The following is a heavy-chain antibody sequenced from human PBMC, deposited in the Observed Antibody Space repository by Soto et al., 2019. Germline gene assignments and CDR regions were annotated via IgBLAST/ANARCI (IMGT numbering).Heavy chain of an antibody. CDR3: VRRYCSRTSCLAGFDP. CDR1: GGSFSGNY. J-gene: IGHJ5*02. CDR2: VNHSGSA. Sequence: SETLSLTCAVYGGSFSGNYWTWIRQPPGKGLEWIGEVNHSGSAKYNPSLKSRVTISVDTSKNQISLKLASLTAADTALYYCVRRYCSRTSCLAGFDPWGRGTQVTVS. D-gene: IGHD2-2*01. V-gene: IGHV4-34*01.